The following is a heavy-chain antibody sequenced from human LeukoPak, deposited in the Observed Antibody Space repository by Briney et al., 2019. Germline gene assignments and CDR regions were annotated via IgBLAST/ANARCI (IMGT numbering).Heavy chain of an antibody. V-gene: IGHV4-59*11. CDR2: IYYSGST. CDR3: ARDSSGYRRGSLDY. Sequence: SETLSLTCTVSGGSISTHYWSWIRQPPGKGLEWIGYIYYSGSTNYNPSLKSRVTISVDTSKNQFSLKLSSVTAADTAVYYCARDSSGYRRGSLDYWGQGTLVTVSS. CDR1: GGSISTHY. J-gene: IGHJ4*02. D-gene: IGHD3-22*01.